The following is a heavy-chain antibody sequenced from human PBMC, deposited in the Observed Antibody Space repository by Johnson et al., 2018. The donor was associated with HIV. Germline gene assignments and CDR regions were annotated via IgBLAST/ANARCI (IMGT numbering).Heavy chain of an antibody. Sequence: QVQLMESGGGVVQPGRSLRLSCAASGFTFSSYAMHWVRQAPGKGLEWVAVISYDGSNKYYADSVRGRFTISRDNSKNTLYLQMNSLRAEDTAVYYCASAYYDSSDFYKNAFDIWGQGTMVTVSS. J-gene: IGHJ3*02. CDR3: ASAYYDSSDFYKNAFDI. CDR2: ISYDGSNK. V-gene: IGHV3-30*04. CDR1: GFTFSSYA. D-gene: IGHD3-22*01.